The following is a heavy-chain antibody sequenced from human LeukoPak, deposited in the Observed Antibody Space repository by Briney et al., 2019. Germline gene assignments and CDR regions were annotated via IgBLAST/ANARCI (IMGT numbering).Heavy chain of an antibody. V-gene: IGHV1-18*01. J-gene: IGHJ4*02. CDR1: GYTFTNYG. D-gene: IGHD4-23*01. CDR2: ISANKGNR. CDR3: ARQGYGGHSRGAADY. Sequence: GASVKVSCKASGYTFTNYGISWVRQAPGQGLEWMGWISANKGNRNYALKLQDGVSMHADTSTSTAYMELRSLRSEDTAVYYCARQGYGGHSRGAADYWGQGTLVTVSS.